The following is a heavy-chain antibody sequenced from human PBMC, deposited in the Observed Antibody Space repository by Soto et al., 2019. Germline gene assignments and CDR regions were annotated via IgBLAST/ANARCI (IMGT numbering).Heavy chain of an antibody. V-gene: IGHV2-5*01. J-gene: IGHJ4*02. CDR2: IYWNDDK. Sequence: SPPTLVNPAQTLTLTCTFSGFSLSTSGESVGWIRQPPGKALEWLALIYWNDDKRYSPSLKSRLTITKDTSKNQVVLTMTNMDPVDTATYYCAHSWQWLAFDYWGQGTLVTVSS. CDR3: AHSWQWLAFDY. D-gene: IGHD6-19*01. CDR1: GFSLSTSGES.